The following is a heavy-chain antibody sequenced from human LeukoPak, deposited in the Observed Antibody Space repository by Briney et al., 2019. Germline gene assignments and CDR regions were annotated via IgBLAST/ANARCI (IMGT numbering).Heavy chain of an antibody. CDR2: IYYSGST. J-gene: IGHJ5*02. CDR3: ARNLYSSSPFYNWFDP. CDR1: GGSISSSSYY. D-gene: IGHD6-6*01. Sequence: SETLSITCTVSGGSISSSSYYWGWIRQPPGKGLEWIGSIYYSGSTYYNPSLKSRVTISVDTSKNQFSLKLSSVTAADTAVYYCARNLYSSSPFYNWFDPWGQGTLVTVSS. V-gene: IGHV4-39*01.